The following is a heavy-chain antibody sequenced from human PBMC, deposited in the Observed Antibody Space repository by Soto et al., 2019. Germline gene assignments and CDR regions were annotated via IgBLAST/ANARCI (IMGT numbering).Heavy chain of an antibody. Sequence: ASVKVSCKVSGYTLTELSMHWVRQAPGKGLEWMGGFDPEDGETIYAQKFQGSVTMTEDTSTDTAYMELSSLRSEDTAVYYCATDLVYSGYDYYYYGMDVWGQGTAVTVSS. CDR3: ATDLVYSGYDYYYYGMDV. D-gene: IGHD5-12*01. J-gene: IGHJ6*02. CDR1: GYTLTELS. CDR2: FDPEDGET. V-gene: IGHV1-24*01.